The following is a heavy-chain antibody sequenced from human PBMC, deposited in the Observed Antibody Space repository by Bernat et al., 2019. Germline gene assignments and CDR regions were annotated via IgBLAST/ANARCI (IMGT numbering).Heavy chain of an antibody. D-gene: IGHD3-22*01. J-gene: IGHJ4*02. CDR1: GGSITSSSYY. CDR3: ARPTIYDSSGYYFDY. CDR2: IYYSGST. Sequence: QLQLQESGPGLVKPSETLSLTCTVSGGSITSSSYYWGWIRQPPGKGLEWIGSIYYSGSTYYNPSLKSRVTISVDTSKNQFSLKLSSVTAADMAVYYCARPTIYDSSGYYFDYWGQGTLVTVSS. V-gene: IGHV4-39*01.